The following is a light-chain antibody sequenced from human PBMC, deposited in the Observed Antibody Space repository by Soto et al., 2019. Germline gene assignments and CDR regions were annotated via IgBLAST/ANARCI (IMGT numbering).Light chain of an antibody. CDR2: DSS. CDR1: QSVNSY. Sequence: EIVLTQSPATLSLSPGERATLSRRASQSVNSYLAWYQQKPGQAPRLLIYDSSSRATGIPARFSGSGSGTDFTLTISSLEPEDFAVYYCQQRTNWPLTFGGGTKVDIK. CDR3: QQRTNWPLT. V-gene: IGKV3-11*01. J-gene: IGKJ4*01.